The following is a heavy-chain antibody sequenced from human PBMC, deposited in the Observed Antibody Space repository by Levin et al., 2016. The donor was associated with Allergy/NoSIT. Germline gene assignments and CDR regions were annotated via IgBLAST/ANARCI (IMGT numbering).Heavy chain of an antibody. CDR3: ARGQGIGSYRPFDY. D-gene: IGHD3-10*01. Sequence: GESLKISCAASGFTFSSNSMNWIRQAPGKGLEWVSSISGSTIDIYYAHSVTGRFTTSRDNAKNSLYLQMNSLRADDTAVYYCARGQGIGSYRPFDYWGQGILVTVSS. J-gene: IGHJ4*02. CDR1: GFTFSSNS. CDR2: ISGSTIDI. V-gene: IGHV3-21*01.